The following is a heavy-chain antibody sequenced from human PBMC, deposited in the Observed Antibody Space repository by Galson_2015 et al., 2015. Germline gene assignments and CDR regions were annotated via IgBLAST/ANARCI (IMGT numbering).Heavy chain of an antibody. Sequence: SLRLSCAASGFTFSSYAMSWVRQAPGKGLEWVSAISGSGGSTYYADSVKGRFTISRDNSKNTLYLQMNSLRAEDTAVYYCAKEFLQLLYGYYYYYMDVWGKGTTVTVSS. V-gene: IGHV3-23*01. J-gene: IGHJ6*03. CDR2: ISGSGGST. D-gene: IGHD2-2*02. CDR3: AKEFLQLLYGYYYYYMDV. CDR1: GFTFSSYA.